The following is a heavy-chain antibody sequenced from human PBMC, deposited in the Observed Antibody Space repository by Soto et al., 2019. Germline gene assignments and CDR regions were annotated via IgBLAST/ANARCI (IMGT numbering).Heavy chain of an antibody. CDR3: ARDGITAAGTMDYYNYYGMDV. J-gene: IGHJ6*02. Sequence: QGQLVQSGAEVKKPGASVKVSCKTSGYSFTSYGISWVRQAPGQGLEWMAWISAYNGNTDYAQKLQGRVTMTTDTSTSTVNMELRSLRSDDTAVYYCARDGITAAGTMDYYNYYGMDVWGQGTTVTVSS. CDR1: GYSFTSYG. CDR2: ISAYNGNT. V-gene: IGHV1-18*01. D-gene: IGHD6-13*01.